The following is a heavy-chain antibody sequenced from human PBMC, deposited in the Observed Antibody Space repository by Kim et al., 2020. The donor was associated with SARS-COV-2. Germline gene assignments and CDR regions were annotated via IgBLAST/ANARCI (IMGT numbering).Heavy chain of an antibody. D-gene: IGHD5-18*01. V-gene: IGHV3-30*04. CDR3: ARTATPMVFYIDY. CDR1: GFPFSSYA. J-gene: IGHJ4*02. Sequence: GGSLRLSCAASGFPFSSYAMHWVHQAPGKGLEWVAVISYDGSNKYYADSVKGRFTISRDNSKNTLYLQVNSLRAEDTAVYFCARTATPMVFYIDYWGQGTLVTVSS. CDR2: ISYDGSNK.